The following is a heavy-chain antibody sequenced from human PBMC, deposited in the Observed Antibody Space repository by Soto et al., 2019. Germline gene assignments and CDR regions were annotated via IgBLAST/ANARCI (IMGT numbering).Heavy chain of an antibody. J-gene: IGHJ6*03. CDR3: ARGSRYGSGSYYGYMDV. D-gene: IGHD3-10*01. CDR1: GFTFDDYG. Sequence: EVQLVESGGGVVRPGGSLRLSCAASGFTFDDYGMSWVRQAPGKGLEWVSGINWNGGSTGYADSVKGRFTISRDSAKNSLYLQMNSLRAEDTALYHCARGSRYGSGSYYGYMDVWGKGTTVTVSS. V-gene: IGHV3-20*01. CDR2: INWNGGST.